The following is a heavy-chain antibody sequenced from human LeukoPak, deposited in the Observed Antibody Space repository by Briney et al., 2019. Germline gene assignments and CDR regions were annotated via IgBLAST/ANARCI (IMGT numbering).Heavy chain of an antibody. CDR1: GGSFSGYY. V-gene: IGHV4-34*01. Sequence: PSETLSLTCAVYGGSFSGYYWSWIRQPPGKGLEWIEEINHSGSTNYNPSLKSRVTISVDTSKNQFSLKLSSVTAADTAVYYCASVAARPRYCSGGSCYSDSGWFDPWGQGTLVTVSS. D-gene: IGHD2-15*01. CDR3: ASVAARPRYCSGGSCYSDSGWFDP. CDR2: INHSGST. J-gene: IGHJ5*02.